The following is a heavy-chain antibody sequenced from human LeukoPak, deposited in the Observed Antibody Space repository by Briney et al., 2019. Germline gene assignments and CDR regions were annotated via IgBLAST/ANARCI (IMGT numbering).Heavy chain of an antibody. CDR2: ISGSGGST. Sequence: PGGSLRLSCAASGFTFSSYAMSWVRQAPGKGLEWVSAISGSGGSTYYADSVKGRFTISRDNSKSTLYLQMNSLRAEDTAVYYCAKELGYCSSTSCYGGVENYYYYGMDVWGQGTTVTVSS. CDR3: AKELGYCSSTSCYGGVENYYYYGMDV. J-gene: IGHJ6*02. CDR1: GFTFSSYA. D-gene: IGHD2-2*01. V-gene: IGHV3-23*01.